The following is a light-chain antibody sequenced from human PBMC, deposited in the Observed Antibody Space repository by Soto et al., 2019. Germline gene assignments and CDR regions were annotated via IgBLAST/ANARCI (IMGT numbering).Light chain of an antibody. CDR2: DTS. V-gene: IGKV3-15*01. Sequence: MRQSAAPLSVSPGEGATLLCRASQGIGDTLAWYQHKPGQTPRLLIYDTSTRATGIPARFSGSGSGTEFTLTISSLQSEDSAVYYCQQYNNWPPRLTFAGGTKVDIK. CDR3: QQYNNWPPRLT. CDR1: QGIGDT. J-gene: IGKJ4*01.